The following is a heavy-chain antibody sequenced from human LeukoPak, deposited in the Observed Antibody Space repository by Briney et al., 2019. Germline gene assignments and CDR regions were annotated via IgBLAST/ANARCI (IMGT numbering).Heavy chain of an antibody. CDR3: ARGDYYDSSGYEY. Sequence: SETLSLTCTVSGGSISSSSYYWGWIRQPPGKGLEWIGSIYYSGSTYYNPSFKSRVTMSVDTSKNQFSLRLSSVTAADTALYSCARGDYYDSSGYEYWGQGTLVTVSS. V-gene: IGHV4-39*07. J-gene: IGHJ4*02. CDR1: GGSISSSSYY. CDR2: IYYSGST. D-gene: IGHD3-22*01.